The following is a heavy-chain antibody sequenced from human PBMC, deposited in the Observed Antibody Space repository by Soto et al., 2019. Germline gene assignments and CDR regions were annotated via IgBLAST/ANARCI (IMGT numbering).Heavy chain of an antibody. CDR2: IYPGDSDT. D-gene: IGHD3-22*01. CDR1: GYSSTSYW. Sequence: VESLKISCKGSGYSSTSYWIGWVRQMPGKGLEWMGIIYPGDSDTRYSPSFQGQVTISADKSISTAYLQWSSLKASDTAMYYCAGSPYDSCGYYRAPHLGYGMDVWGQGTTVTVSS. V-gene: IGHV5-51*01. J-gene: IGHJ6*02. CDR3: AGSPYDSCGYYRAPHLGYGMDV.